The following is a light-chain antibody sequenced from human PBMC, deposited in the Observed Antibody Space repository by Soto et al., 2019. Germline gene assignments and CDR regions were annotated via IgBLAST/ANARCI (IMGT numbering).Light chain of an antibody. V-gene: IGLV2-14*01. CDR1: SSDVGDYNF. CDR2: EVS. CDR3: SSYAGSNTWV. J-gene: IGLJ3*02. Sequence: QSALTQPGSVSGSPGQSITISCTGTSSDVGDYNFVSWYQQHPGKAPKLMIYEVSNRPSGVSNRFSGSKSGNTASLTISGLQAEDEADYYCSSYAGSNTWVFGAGTQLTVL.